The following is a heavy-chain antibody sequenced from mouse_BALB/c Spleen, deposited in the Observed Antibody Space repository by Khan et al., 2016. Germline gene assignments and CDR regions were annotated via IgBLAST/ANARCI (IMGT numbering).Heavy chain of an antibody. Sequence: EVQLQESGPGLVKPSQSLSLTCTVTGYSITSDYAWNWIRQFPGNKLEWMGYISYSGSTSYNPSLKSRISITRDTSKNQFFLQLNSVTTEDTATSYCSRSGNRYEWTLFAYWGQGTLVTVSA. V-gene: IGHV3-2*02. D-gene: IGHD2-14*01. CDR3: SRSGNRYEWTLFAY. CDR1: GYSITSDYA. CDR2: ISYSGST. J-gene: IGHJ3*01.